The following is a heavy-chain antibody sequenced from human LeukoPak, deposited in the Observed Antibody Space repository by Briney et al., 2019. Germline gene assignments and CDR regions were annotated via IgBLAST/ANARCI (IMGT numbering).Heavy chain of an antibody. D-gene: IGHD2-15*01. J-gene: IGHJ4*02. CDR3: AKGVGYCSGGSCQQSDY. CDR2: ISYDGSNK. CDR1: GFTFSSYG. V-gene: IGHV3-30*18. Sequence: PGRSLRLSCAASGFTFSSYGMHWVRQAPGKGLEWVAVISYDGSNKYYADSVKGRFTISRDNSKNTLYLQMNSLRAEDTAVYYCAKGVGYCSGGSCQQSDYWGQGTLVTVSS.